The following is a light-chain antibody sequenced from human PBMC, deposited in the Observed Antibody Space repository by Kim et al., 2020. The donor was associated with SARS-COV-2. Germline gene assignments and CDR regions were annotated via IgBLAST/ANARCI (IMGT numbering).Light chain of an antibody. CDR3: AVWDDSLKQGV. CDR1: SSNIGSNN. CDR2: SNN. V-gene: IGLV1-44*01. Sequence: QSVLTQPPSAYGTPGQRVTISCSGSSSNIGSNNVVWYQQLPGAAPNLLIYSNNQRPSGIPDRFSGSRSGTSASLAISGLQSGDEADYYCAVWDDSLKQGVFGGGTQLTV. J-gene: IGLJ3*02.